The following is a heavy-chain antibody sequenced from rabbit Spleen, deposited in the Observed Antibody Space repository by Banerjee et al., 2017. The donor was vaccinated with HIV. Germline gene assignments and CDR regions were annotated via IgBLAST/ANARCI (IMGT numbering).Heavy chain of an antibody. J-gene: IGHJ4*01. CDR3: VRDQARMLDL. V-gene: IGHV1S7*01. D-gene: IGHD6-1*01. Sequence: QVEESGGGLVQPAGSLTLTCKASGFTLSSYYMNWVRQAPGKGLEWIGYIDPVFDITYYASWVNGRFTISSHNAQNTLYLQLNSLTAADTATYFCVRDQARMLDLWGPGTLVTVS. CDR2: IDPVFDIT. CDR1: GFTLSSYY.